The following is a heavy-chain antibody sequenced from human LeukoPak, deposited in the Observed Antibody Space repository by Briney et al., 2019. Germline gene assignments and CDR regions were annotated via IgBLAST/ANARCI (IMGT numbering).Heavy chain of an antibody. Sequence: GGSLRLSCAASGFTFSSYSMNWVRQAPGKGLEWVSSISSSSSYIYYADSVKGRFTISRDNAKNSLYLQMNSLRAEDTAVYYCARDGTDYYDSSGYYLVQYYYYTTVWTSGAKGPRSPSP. D-gene: IGHD3-22*01. V-gene: IGHV3-21*01. CDR3: ARDGTDYYDSSGYYLVQYYYYTTVWTS. J-gene: IGHJ6*02. CDR1: GFTFSSYS. CDR2: ISSSSSYI.